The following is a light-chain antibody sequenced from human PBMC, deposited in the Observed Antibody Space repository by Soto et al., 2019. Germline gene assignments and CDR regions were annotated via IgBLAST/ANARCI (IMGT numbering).Light chain of an antibody. CDR3: QQYGSSPFT. Sequence: EIVLTQSPGTLSLSPGERATLSCRASQSVSSINLAWYQQKPGQAPRLLIYGASSRATGIPDRFSGSGSGTDFTLTISRLEPEDCAVYYCQQYGSSPFTFGPGTKVDIK. V-gene: IGKV3-20*01. CDR1: QSVSSIN. CDR2: GAS. J-gene: IGKJ3*01.